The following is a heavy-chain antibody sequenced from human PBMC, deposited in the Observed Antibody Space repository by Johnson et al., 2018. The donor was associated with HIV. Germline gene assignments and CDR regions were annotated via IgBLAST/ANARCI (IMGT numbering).Heavy chain of an antibody. Sequence: VQMVESGGGLVQPGRSLRLSCAASGFTFDDYAMHWVRQAPGKGLEWVSGISWNSGSIGYADSVKGRFTISRDNAKNSLYLQMNSLRGEDSALYYCARGGLGYQNIHDAFDIWGQGTIVTVSS. V-gene: IGHV3-9*01. D-gene: IGHD2-2*01. CDR3: ARGGLGYQNIHDAFDI. J-gene: IGHJ3*02. CDR2: ISWNSGSI. CDR1: GFTFDDYA.